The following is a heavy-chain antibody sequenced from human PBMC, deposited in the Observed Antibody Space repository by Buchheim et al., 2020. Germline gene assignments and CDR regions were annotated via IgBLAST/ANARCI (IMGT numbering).Heavy chain of an antibody. J-gene: IGHJ6*02. CDR2: ISTSGGTT. D-gene: IGHD2/OR15-2a*01. Sequence: QVQLMESGGGLVKPGGSLRLSCAASGFTFSDYYMSWIRQAPGKGLEWLSYISTSGGTTYYADFVKGRFTISRDNAKNSLYLQMNSLRAEDTADYYCARDVTAFVSYYYYGMDVWGQGT. V-gene: IGHV3-11*01. CDR1: GFTFSDYY. CDR3: ARDVTAFVSYYYYGMDV.